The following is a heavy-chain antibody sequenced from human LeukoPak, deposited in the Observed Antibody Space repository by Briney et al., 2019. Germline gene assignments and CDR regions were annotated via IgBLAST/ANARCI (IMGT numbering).Heavy chain of an antibody. J-gene: IGHJ3*02. D-gene: IGHD1-1*01. CDR3: ARLYHPPNWNDVFDAFDI. V-gene: IGHV4-39*01. Sequence: KPSETLSLTCTVSGGSISSSSYYWGWIRQPPGKGLEWIGSIYYSGSTYYNPSLKSRVTISVDTSKNQFSLKLSSVTAADTAVYYCARLYHPPNWNDVFDAFDIWGQGTMVTVSS. CDR2: IYYSGST. CDR1: GGSISSSSYY.